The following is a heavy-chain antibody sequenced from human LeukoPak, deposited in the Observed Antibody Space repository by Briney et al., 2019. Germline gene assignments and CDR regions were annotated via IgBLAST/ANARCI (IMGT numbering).Heavy chain of an antibody. D-gene: IGHD3-3*01. V-gene: IGHV3-21*06. CDR2: ISRRADSI. J-gene: IGHJ4*02. Sequence: PGGSLRLSCAASGFTFSSYTMNWVRQAPGKGLEWVSSISRRADSIYYADSVKGRFTVSRDNAKNLLYLLMKSLTTEDTAIYYCASDLVSGVPADFFDFWGQGTLVTVSS. CDR3: ASDLVSGVPADFFDF. CDR1: GFTFSSYT.